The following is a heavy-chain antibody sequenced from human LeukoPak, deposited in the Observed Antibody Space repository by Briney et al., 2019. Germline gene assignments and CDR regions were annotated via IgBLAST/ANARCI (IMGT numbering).Heavy chain of an antibody. J-gene: IGHJ5*02. CDR2: IKKDGSEK. V-gene: IGHV3-7*01. CDR3: AREGGSGWYSGWFDP. Sequence: GGSLRLSCAASGFTVCSNYMSWVRQAPGKGLEWVANIKKDGSEKKYVDSVKGRFTISRDNAKNSLYLQMNSLRAEDTAVYYCAREGGSGWYSGWFDPWGQGTLVTVSS. CDR1: GFTVCSNY. D-gene: IGHD6-19*01.